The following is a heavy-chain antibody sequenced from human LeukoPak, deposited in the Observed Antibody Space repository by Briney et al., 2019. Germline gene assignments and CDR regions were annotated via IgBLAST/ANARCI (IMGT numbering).Heavy chain of an antibody. Sequence: SVKVSCKASGGTFSSYAISWVRQAPGQGLEWMGGIIPIFGTANYAQKFQGRVTMTRDTSISTAYMELSRLRSDDTAVYYCARDGNDYRYYYYYYYMDVWGKGTTVTVSS. CDR2: IIPIFGTA. CDR3: ARDGNDYRYYYYYYYMDV. CDR1: GGTFSSYA. D-gene: IGHD4-11*01. V-gene: IGHV1-69*05. J-gene: IGHJ6*03.